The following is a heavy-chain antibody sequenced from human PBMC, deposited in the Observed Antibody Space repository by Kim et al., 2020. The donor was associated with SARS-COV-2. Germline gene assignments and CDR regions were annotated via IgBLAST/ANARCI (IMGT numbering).Heavy chain of an antibody. CDR2: INMDGSST. CDR1: GFTFSSYW. Sequence: GGSLRLSCAASGFTFSSYWMHWVRQAPGKGLAWVSRINMDGSSTTYVDSVQGRFTISRDNAKNTLYLQMNSLRAEDTAVYYCARATVTIARYGLDVWGHGTTVTVAS. D-gene: IGHD2-21*01. V-gene: IGHV3-74*01. J-gene: IGHJ6*02. CDR3: ARATVTIARYGLDV.